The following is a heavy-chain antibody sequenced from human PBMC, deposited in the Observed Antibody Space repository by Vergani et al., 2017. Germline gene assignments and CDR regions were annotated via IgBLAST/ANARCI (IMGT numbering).Heavy chain of an antibody. V-gene: IGHV4-34*02. CDR3: ARRIAIREKVWLWDT. CDR2: INQSGQS. Sequence: QVQLQQWGAGLSKPSETLSLTCGVSGGPFSGYYWSWIRQSPGKGLEWIGEINQSGQSRNNPSLKSRVTISVDTSKHQLLLNLSSVTAADTAIYYCARRIAIREKVWLWDTWGQGTPVTVSS. CDR1: GGPFSGYY. D-gene: IGHD3-9*01. J-gene: IGHJ4*02.